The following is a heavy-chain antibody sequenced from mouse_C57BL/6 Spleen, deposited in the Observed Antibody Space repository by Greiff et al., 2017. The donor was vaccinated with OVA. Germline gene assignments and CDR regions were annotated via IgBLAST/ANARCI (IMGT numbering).Heavy chain of an antibody. V-gene: IGHV5-9*01. CDR2: ISGGGGNT. J-gene: IGHJ1*03. D-gene: IGHD1-1*01. Sequence: EVMLVESGGGLVKPGGSLKLSCAASGFTFSSYTMSWVRQTPEKRLEWVATISGGGGNTYYPDSVKGRFTISRDNAKNTLYLQMSSLRSEDTALYYCARSTTVAHWYFDVWGTGTTVTVSS. CDR3: ARSTTVAHWYFDV. CDR1: GFTFSSYT.